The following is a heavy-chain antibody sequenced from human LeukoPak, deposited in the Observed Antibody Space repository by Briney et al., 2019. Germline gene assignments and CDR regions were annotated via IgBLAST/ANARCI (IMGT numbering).Heavy chain of an antibody. J-gene: IGHJ6*02. CDR3: ARGWGSSWYYYGMDV. CDR1: GFTVSSNY. CDR2: IYSGGST. Sequence: GGSLRLSCAASGFTVSSNYMSWVRQAPGKGLEWVSVIYSGGSTYYADSVKGRFTISRDNSKNTLYLQMNSLRAEDTAVYYCARGWGSSWYYYGMDVWGQGTTVTVSS. D-gene: IGHD6-13*01. V-gene: IGHV3-53*01.